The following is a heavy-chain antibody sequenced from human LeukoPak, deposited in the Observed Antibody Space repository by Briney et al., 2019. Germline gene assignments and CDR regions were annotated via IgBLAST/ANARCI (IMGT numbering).Heavy chain of an antibody. Sequence: PSETLSLTCAVSGGSFSVYYWSWIRQPPGKGLEWIGEINHSGSTNYNPSLKSRVTISVDTSKNQFSLKLSSVTAADTAVYYCARGPRFNFDYWGQGTLVTVSS. CDR3: ARGPRFNFDY. V-gene: IGHV4-34*01. CDR1: GGSFSVYY. J-gene: IGHJ4*02. CDR2: INHSGST.